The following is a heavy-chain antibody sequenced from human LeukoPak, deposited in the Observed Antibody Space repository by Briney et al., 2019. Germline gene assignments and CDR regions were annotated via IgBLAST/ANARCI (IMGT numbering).Heavy chain of an antibody. J-gene: IGHJ5*02. Sequence: SVKVSCKASGGTFSSYAISWVRQAPGQGPEWMGGIIPIFGTANYAQKFQGRVTITADESTSTAYMELSSLRSEDTAVYYCARDRGAAHWFDPWGQGTLVTVSS. V-gene: IGHV1-69*01. CDR2: IIPIFGTA. CDR3: ARDRGAAHWFDP. CDR1: GGTFSSYA. D-gene: IGHD6-6*01.